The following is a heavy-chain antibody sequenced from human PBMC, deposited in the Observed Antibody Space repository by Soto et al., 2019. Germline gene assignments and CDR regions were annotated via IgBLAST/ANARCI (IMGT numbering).Heavy chain of an antibody. J-gene: IGHJ4*02. CDR3: ARDTGWGLGY. CDR2: IYYSGGT. CDR1: GDSINSNYC. V-gene: IGHV4-4*02. Sequence: QVQLQESGPGLVRPSGTLSLTCAVSGDSINSNYCWTWVRQXXGKGLEWIAEIYYSGGTSYNPSLKSRVTISMDKSKNQFSLNLTSVTAADTAMYYCARDTGWGLGYWGQGTLVTVSS. D-gene: IGHD6-19*01.